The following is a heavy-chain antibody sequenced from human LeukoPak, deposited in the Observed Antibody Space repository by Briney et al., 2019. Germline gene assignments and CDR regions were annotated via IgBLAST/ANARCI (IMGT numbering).Heavy chain of an antibody. J-gene: IGHJ4*02. CDR1: GFTFSSYA. D-gene: IGHD3-22*01. CDR2: ISGSDGST. Sequence: GGSLRLSCAASGFTFSSYAMSWVRQAPGKGLEWVSAISGSDGSTYYADSVKGRFTISRDNSKNTLYLQMNSLRAEDTAVYYCAKDRPSRYYYDSSGYYGWGQGTLVTVSS. CDR3: AKDRPSRYYYDSSGYYG. V-gene: IGHV3-23*01.